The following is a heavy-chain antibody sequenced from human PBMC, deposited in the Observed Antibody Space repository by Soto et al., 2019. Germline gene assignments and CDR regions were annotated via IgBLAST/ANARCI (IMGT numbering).Heavy chain of an antibody. J-gene: IGHJ4*02. CDR1: GFTFSSYS. CDR2: ISGSGGST. CDR3: AKDEDYFDY. Sequence: GGSLRLSCAASGFTFSSYSMNWVRQAPGKGLEWVSAISGSGGSTYYADSVKGRFTISRDNSKSTLYLQMNSLRAEDTAVYYCAKDEDYFDYWGQGTLVTVSS. V-gene: IGHV3-23*01.